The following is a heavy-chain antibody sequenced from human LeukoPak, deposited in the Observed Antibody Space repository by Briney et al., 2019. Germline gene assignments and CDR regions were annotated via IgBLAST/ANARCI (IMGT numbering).Heavy chain of an antibody. V-gene: IGHV1-2*06. D-gene: IGHD5-18*01. J-gene: IGHJ4*02. CDR2: INPNSGGT. Sequence: GASVKVSCKASGYTFTGYYMHWVRQAPGQGLEWMGRINPNSGGTNYAQKFQGRVTMTRDTSISTAYMELSRLRSDGTAVYYCARGPANVDTAMVAPFDYWGQGTLVTVSS. CDR3: ARGPANVDTAMVAPFDY. CDR1: GYTFTGYY.